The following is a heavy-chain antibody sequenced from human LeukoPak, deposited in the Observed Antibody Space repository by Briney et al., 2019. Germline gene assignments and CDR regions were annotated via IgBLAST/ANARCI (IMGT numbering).Heavy chain of an antibody. CDR2: IRYDGSNK. Sequence: PGGSLRLSCAVSGITLSSYGMHWVRQAPGKGLEWVAFIRYDGSNKYYADSVKGRFTISRDNSKNSLYLQMNSLRAEDTAVYYCARDHGSSWYWLDYWGQGTLVTVSS. D-gene: IGHD6-13*01. V-gene: IGHV3-30*02. CDR3: ARDHGSSWYWLDY. CDR1: GITLSSYG. J-gene: IGHJ4*02.